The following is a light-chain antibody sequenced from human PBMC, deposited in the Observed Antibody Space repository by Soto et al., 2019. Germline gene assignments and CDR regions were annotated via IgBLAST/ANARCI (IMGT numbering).Light chain of an antibody. CDR3: QSYDSSLDVV. V-gene: IGLV1-40*01. CDR1: SSNIGAGYD. CDR2: GNS. Sequence: QSVLTQPPSVSGAPGQRVTISCTGSSSNIGAGYDVHWYQQLPGTAPKLVIYGNSNRPSGVPDRFSGSKSGTSASLAITGLQSEYEADYYCQSYDSSLDVVFGGGTKLTVL. J-gene: IGLJ2*01.